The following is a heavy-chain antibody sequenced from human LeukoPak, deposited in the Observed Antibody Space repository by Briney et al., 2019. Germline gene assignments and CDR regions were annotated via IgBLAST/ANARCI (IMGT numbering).Heavy chain of an antibody. D-gene: IGHD1-26*01. Sequence: ASVKVSCKASGGTFSSYAISWVRQAPGQGIEWMGGIIPIFGTANYAQKFQGRVTITADKSTSTAYMELSSLRSEDTAVYYCARFRLNSYSGFPWGQGTLVTVSS. CDR3: ARFRLNSYSGFP. V-gene: IGHV1-69*06. CDR1: GGTFSSYA. J-gene: IGHJ5*02. CDR2: IIPIFGTA.